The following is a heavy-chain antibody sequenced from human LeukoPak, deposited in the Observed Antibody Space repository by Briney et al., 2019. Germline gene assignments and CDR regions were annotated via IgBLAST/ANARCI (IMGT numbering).Heavy chain of an antibody. D-gene: IGHD2-2*02. J-gene: IGHJ5*02. Sequence: SETLSLTCAVYGGSFSGYYWSWIRQPPGKGLEWIGEINHSGSTNYNPSLKSRVTISVDTSKNQFSLKLSSVTAADTAVYYCAREAVVVPAAIWARCFDPWGQGTLVTVSS. CDR1: GGSFSGYY. CDR3: AREAVVVPAAIWARCFDP. CDR2: INHSGST. V-gene: IGHV4-34*01.